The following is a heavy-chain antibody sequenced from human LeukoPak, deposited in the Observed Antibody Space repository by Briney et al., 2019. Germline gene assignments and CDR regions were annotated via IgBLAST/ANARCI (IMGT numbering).Heavy chain of an antibody. CDR3: ARGRVGYCSGGSCYGGSYWYFDL. CDR1: GGSISSYY. V-gene: IGHV4-59*12. Sequence: SETLSLTCTVSGGSISSYYWSWIRQPPGKGLEWIGYIYYSGSTNYNPSLKSRVTISVDTSKNQFSLKLSSVTAADTAVYYCARGRVGYCSGGSCYGGSYWYFDLWGRGTLVTVSS. J-gene: IGHJ2*01. CDR2: IYYSGST. D-gene: IGHD2-15*01.